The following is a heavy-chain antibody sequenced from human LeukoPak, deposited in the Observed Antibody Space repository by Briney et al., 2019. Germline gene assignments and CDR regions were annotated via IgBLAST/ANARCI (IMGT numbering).Heavy chain of an antibody. CDR3: ARVRVSGSYLYYFDN. V-gene: IGHV4-4*09. CDR1: GGSISSDH. D-gene: IGHD1-26*01. CDR2: ILTIGSP. Sequence: SETLSLTCTVSGGSISSDHWSWFRQPPGKDREWFGSILTIGSPNYNPSLKSRVSISVDTSKNQFSLKLSSVTAEDTAVYYCARVRVSGSYLYYFDNWGQGTLVTVSS. J-gene: IGHJ4*02.